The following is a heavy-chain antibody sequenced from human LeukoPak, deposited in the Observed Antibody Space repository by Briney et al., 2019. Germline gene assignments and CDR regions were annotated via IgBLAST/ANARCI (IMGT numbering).Heavy chain of an antibody. V-gene: IGHV4-59*08. CDR2: IYYSGST. CDR3: ARHLGMTTVTPFDY. CDR1: GGSISSYY. Sequence: PSETLSLTCTVSGGSISSYYWSWIRQPPGKGLEWIGYIYYSGSTNYNPSLKSRVTISVDTSKNQFSLKLSSVTAADTAVYYCARHLGMTTVTPFDYWGQGTLVIVSS. J-gene: IGHJ4*02. D-gene: IGHD4-17*01.